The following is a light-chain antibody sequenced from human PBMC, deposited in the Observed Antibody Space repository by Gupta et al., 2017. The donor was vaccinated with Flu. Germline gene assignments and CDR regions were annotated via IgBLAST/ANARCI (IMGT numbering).Light chain of an antibody. Sequence: DIVMTQSPDSLAVSLGERATINCKSSQSVLYSPNNKNYLAWYQQKPGQPPKLLIYWASTRESGVPDRFSGSGSGTDFTLAINSLQAEDVAVYYCQQYYTTPPWTFGQGTKVETK. J-gene: IGKJ1*01. V-gene: IGKV4-1*01. CDR1: QSVLYSPNNKNY. CDR2: WAS. CDR3: QQYYTTPPWT.